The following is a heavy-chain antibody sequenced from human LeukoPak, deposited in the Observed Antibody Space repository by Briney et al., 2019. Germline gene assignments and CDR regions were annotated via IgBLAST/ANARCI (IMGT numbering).Heavy chain of an antibody. CDR3: ARDSVTAIV. J-gene: IGHJ4*02. CDR1: GFTFSTYA. CDR2: INSNGGNT. Sequence: AGGSLRLSCAASGFTFSTYAMHWVRQAPGKGLEYVSAINSNGGNTYYANSVKGRFTISRDNSKNMLFLQMDSLRIEDMAVYYCARDSVTAIVWGQGTLVTVSS. D-gene: IGHD2-21*02. V-gene: IGHV3-64*01.